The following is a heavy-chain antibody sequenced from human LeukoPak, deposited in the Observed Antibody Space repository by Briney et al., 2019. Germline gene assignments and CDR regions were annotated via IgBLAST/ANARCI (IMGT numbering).Heavy chain of an antibody. Sequence: GGSLRLSCAASGFTFSSYAMSWVRQAPGKGLEWVSALSGSGGSTYSADSVKGRFTISRDNSQNTLYLQMNSLRAEDTAVYYCAKHSGYSYAGGYWYFDRWGRGTLVTVSS. D-gene: IGHD5-18*01. J-gene: IGHJ2*01. CDR2: LSGSGGST. CDR3: AKHSGYSYAGGYWYFDR. V-gene: IGHV3-23*01. CDR1: GFTFSSYA.